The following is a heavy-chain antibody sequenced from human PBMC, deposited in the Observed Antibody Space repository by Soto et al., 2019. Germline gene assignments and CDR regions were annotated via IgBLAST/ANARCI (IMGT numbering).Heavy chain of an antibody. D-gene: IGHD6-13*01. J-gene: IGHJ6*02. Sequence: KPSETLSLTCTGSGGAINSTVYYWGWIRQPPGKGLEWIGSSNYGGPTYYSPSLQSRVTISLDTAKNHFSLNLRSVTATDTAVYYCARHGAYSTSVYYYYGMDVWGQGTTVTVS. CDR3: ARHGAYSTSVYYYYGMDV. V-gene: IGHV4-39*01. CDR1: GGAINSTVYY. CDR2: SNYGGPT.